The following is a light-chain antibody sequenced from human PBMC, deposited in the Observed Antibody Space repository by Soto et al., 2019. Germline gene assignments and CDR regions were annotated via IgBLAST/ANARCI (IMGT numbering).Light chain of an antibody. CDR3: QQLHSYPYT. CDR2: AAS. Sequence: IQLTQSPASLSASVGDGVTITCRASKGMSTYLAWYQQKPGKAPKLLIYAASTLQTGVPSRFSGSGSGTDFTLSINSLQPEDFATYYCQQLHSYPYTFGQGTKLEIK. V-gene: IGKV1-9*01. CDR1: KGMSTY. J-gene: IGKJ2*01.